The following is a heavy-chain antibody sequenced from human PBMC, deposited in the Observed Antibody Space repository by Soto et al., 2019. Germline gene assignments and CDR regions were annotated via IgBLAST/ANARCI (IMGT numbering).Heavy chain of an antibody. CDR2: ISGSGGST. V-gene: IGHV3-23*01. Sequence: PGGSLRLSCAASGFTFSSYAMSWVRQAPGKGLEWVSAISGSGGSTYYADSVKGRFTISRDDSKNTLYLQMNSLRAEDTAVYYCAKSTRSDPIAAAGLWGQGTLVTVSS. CDR1: GFTFSSYA. J-gene: IGHJ4*02. D-gene: IGHD6-13*01. CDR3: AKSTRSDPIAAAGL.